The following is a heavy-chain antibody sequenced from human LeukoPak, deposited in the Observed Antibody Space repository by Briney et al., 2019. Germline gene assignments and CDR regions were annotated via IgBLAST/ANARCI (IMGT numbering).Heavy chain of an antibody. V-gene: IGHV3-7*01. CDR1: GSSFSSYW. D-gene: IGHD6-13*01. J-gene: IGHJ4*02. CDR3: AREGRESAGFDY. Sequence: PGGSLRLSCAVSGSSFSSYWMSWVRRAPGKGLEWVDNIKEDGSEKYYVDSVEGRFTISRDNAKNSLYLQTNSLRGEDTAVYHCAREGRESAGFDYWGQGTLVTVSS. CDR2: IKEDGSEK.